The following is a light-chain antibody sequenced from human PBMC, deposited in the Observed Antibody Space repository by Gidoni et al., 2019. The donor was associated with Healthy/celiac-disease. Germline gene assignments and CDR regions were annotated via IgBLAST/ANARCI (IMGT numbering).Light chain of an antibody. CDR3: AAWDDSLNGVV. CDR2: SNT. CDR1: SANIGSNP. V-gene: IGLV1-44*01. J-gene: IGLJ2*01. Sequence: QSVLTQPPSASGTPGQRVTISCSGRSANIGSNPVNWYQQLPGTAPKLLISSNTQRPSGVPDRFSGSKSGTSASLAISGLQSEDEADYYCAAWDDSLNGVVFGGGTKLTVL.